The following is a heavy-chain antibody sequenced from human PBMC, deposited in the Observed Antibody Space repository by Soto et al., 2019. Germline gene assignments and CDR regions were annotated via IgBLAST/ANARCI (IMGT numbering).Heavy chain of an antibody. CDR3: TSQRGLGGELLYRYFDS. J-gene: IGHJ4*02. D-gene: IGHD3-16*01. V-gene: IGHV3-15*01. CDR1: GFSFSYAW. Sequence: EVQLVESGGGLVNPGGSLRLSCAASGFSFSYAWMGWVRQAPGKGLEWIARIRSKVDGGAIEYAPPVKGRFSISRDDSKNTLSLEMNGLTTEDTAMYYCTSQRGLGGELLYRYFDSWGQGTLVTVSS. CDR2: IRSKVDGGAI.